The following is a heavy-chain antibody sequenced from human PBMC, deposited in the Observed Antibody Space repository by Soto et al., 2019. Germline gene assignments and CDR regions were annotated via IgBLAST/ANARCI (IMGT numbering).Heavy chain of an antibody. J-gene: IGHJ3*02. CDR1: GYTFTGHF. CDR2: LNPHTGGT. Sequence: QVQLVQSGAEVKEPGASVKVSCKTSGYTFTGHFIHWVRQAPGQGLEWMGSLNPHTGGTNYAHQLQRRVTMSRVTSIDKAYIDRRSLRSDDTAIYYCARELFDQGRGRAFDMWGQGTTVTVSS. D-gene: IGHD3-9*01. CDR3: ARELFDQGRGRAFDM. V-gene: IGHV1-2*07.